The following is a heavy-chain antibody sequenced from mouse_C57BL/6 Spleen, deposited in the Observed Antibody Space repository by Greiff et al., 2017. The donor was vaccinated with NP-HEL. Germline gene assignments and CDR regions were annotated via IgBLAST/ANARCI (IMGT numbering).Heavy chain of an antibody. V-gene: IGHV3-6*01. D-gene: IGHD1-1*01. CDR1: GYSITSGYY. J-gene: IGHJ4*01. Sequence: EVQLQQSGPGLVKPSQSLSLTCSVTGYSITSGYYWNWIRQFPGNKLEWMGYISYDGSNNYNPSLKNRITITRDTSKYQFFLKLNSVTTEDTATYYCARFHYYGSSYGAMDYWGQGTSVTVSS. CDR3: ARFHYYGSSYGAMDY. CDR2: ISYDGSN.